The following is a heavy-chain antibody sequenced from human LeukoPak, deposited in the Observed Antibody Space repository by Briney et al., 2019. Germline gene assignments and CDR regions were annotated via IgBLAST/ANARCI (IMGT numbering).Heavy chain of an antibody. CDR3: ARDRGCSGGSCYWYYFDY. D-gene: IGHD2-15*01. CDR2: IYYSGST. J-gene: IGHJ4*02. CDR1: GGSISSSSYY. V-gene: IGHV4-39*07. Sequence: SETLSLTCTGSGGSISSSSYYWGWLRQPPGKGLEWIASIYYSGSTYYNTSLKSRVTISEDTSKNQFSLKLSSVTAADTAVYYCARDRGCSGGSCYWYYFDYWGQGTLVTVSS.